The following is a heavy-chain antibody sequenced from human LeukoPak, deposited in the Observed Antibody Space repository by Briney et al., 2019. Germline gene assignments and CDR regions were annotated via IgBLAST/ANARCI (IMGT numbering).Heavy chain of an antibody. J-gene: IGHJ4*02. CDR3: ARRSIYSYGFAFDY. Sequence: GESLRLSCAASGFTFSSYAMHWVRQAPGKGLEYVSAISSNGGSTYYANSVKGRFTISRDNSKNTLYLQMGSLRAEDMAVYYCARRSIYSYGFAFDYWGQGTLVTVSS. D-gene: IGHD5-18*01. V-gene: IGHV3-64*01. CDR1: GFTFSSYA. CDR2: ISSNGGST.